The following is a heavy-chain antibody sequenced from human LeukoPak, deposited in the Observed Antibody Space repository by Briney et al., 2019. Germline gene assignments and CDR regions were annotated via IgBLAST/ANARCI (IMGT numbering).Heavy chain of an antibody. CDR2: ISDSGTI. D-gene: IGHD3-10*01. CDR3: ARDAAKFGTYWYFDL. J-gene: IGHJ2*01. V-gene: IGHV3-48*02. Sequence: GGSLRLSCTASGFTFSTSCMNWVRQAHGKGLEWVSYISDSGTIYYADSVKGRFTISRDNAKNSLYLQMNSLRDEDTAVYYCARDAAKFGTYWYFDLWGRGTLVTVSS. CDR1: GFTFSTSC.